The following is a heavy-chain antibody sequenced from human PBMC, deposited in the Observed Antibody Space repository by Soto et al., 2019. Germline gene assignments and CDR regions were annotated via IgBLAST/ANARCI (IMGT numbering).Heavy chain of an antibody. J-gene: IGHJ3*02. V-gene: IGHV1-69*02. CDR1: GRTFSSYT. CDR3: TIRRPAAFDI. CDR2: IIPILGIA. Sequence: GSSVKFSCKASGRTFSSYTISWARPAPGQGLEWMGRIIPILGIANYAQKFQGRVTITADKSTSTAYMELSSRRSEDTAVYYCTIRRPAAFDIWGQGQMVTVSS. D-gene: IGHD6-6*01.